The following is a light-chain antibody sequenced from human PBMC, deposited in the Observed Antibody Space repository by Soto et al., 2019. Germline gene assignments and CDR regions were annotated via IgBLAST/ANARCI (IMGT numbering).Light chain of an antibody. CDR2: AAS. Sequence: DKQMNKSPSSLSATEKDRVTITCRASQGIRNDLGWYQQKPGKAPKRLIYAASSLQSGVPSRFSGSGSGTEFTLTISSLQPEDFATYYCQQLNSYPRTFGPGTNVDIK. CDR1: QGIRND. V-gene: IGKV1-17*01. J-gene: IGKJ3*01. CDR3: QQLNSYPRT.